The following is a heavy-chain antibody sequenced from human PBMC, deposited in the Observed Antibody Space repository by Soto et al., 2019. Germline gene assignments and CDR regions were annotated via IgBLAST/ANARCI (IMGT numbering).Heavy chain of an antibody. J-gene: IGHJ4*02. V-gene: IGHV1-2*02. CDR1: GYTFTGYY. Sequence: QVQLVQSGAEVKKPGASVKVSCKASGYTFTGYYMHWVRQAPGQGLEWMGWINPNSGGTNYAQKCQGVVNMSRDTSSSTAYMEVSRLRSDDTAVYYCARGYYDFWSGYYTFEYYFDYWGQGTLVTVSS. CDR3: ARGYYDFWSGYYTFEYYFDY. CDR2: INPNSGGT. D-gene: IGHD3-3*01.